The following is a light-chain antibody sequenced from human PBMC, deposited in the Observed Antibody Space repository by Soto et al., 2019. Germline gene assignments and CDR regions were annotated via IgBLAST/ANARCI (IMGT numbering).Light chain of an antibody. CDR3: QSYDSSLKGV. V-gene: IGLV1-40*01. CDR2: GNS. J-gene: IGLJ2*01. CDR1: SSNIGAGYD. Sequence: QSVLTQPPSVSGVPGQRVTISCTGSSSNIGAGYDVHWYQQLPGTAPKLLIYGNSNRPSGVPDRFSGSKSGTSASLAITGLQAEDEADYYCQSYDSSLKGVFGGGTQLTVL.